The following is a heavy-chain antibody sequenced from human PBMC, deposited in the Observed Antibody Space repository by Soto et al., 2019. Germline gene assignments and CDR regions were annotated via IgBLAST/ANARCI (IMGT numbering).Heavy chain of an antibody. J-gene: IGHJ6*02. Sequence: ASVKVSCKASGYTFTGYYMHCVRQAPGQGLEWMGWINPNSGGTNYAQKFQGRVTMTRDTSISTAYMELSRLRSDDTAVYYCARVLWIQLWLRTSPYGMDVWGQGTTVTVS. CDR3: ARVLWIQLWLRTSPYGMDV. CDR1: GYTFTGYY. CDR2: INPNSGGT. D-gene: IGHD5-18*01. V-gene: IGHV1-2*02.